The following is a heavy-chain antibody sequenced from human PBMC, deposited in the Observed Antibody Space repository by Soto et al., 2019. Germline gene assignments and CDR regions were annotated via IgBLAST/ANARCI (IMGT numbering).Heavy chain of an antibody. Sequence: ASETMSLTCAVYGGSFSGYYWSWIRQPPGKGLEWIGEINHSGSTNYNPSLKSRVTISVDTSKNQFSLKLSSVTAADTAVYYCARRSSSWSPFDYWGQGTLVTAPQ. CDR1: GGSFSGYY. CDR3: ARRSSSWSPFDY. D-gene: IGHD6-13*01. J-gene: IGHJ4*02. CDR2: INHSGST. V-gene: IGHV4-34*01.